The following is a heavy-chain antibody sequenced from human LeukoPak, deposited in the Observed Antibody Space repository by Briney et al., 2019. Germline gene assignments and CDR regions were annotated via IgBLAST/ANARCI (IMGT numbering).Heavy chain of an antibody. J-gene: IGHJ4*02. CDR1: GFTFSSYV. D-gene: IGHD5-24*01. CDR2: ISYDGSNK. V-gene: IGHV3-30-3*01. Sequence: SLRLSCXASGFTFSSYVMHWVRQAPGKGLEWVAVISYDGSNKYYADSVKGRFTISRDNSNNTLYLQMNSLRAEYTAVYYCAREMATTDTFDNWGQGALVTVSS. CDR3: AREMATTDTFDN.